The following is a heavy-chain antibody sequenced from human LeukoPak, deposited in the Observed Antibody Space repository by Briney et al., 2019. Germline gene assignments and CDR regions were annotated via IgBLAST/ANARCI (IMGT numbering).Heavy chain of an antibody. CDR2: IYYSGST. D-gene: IGHD6-6*01. J-gene: IGHJ5*02. CDR1: GGSISSSSYY. CDR3: AGHVGTERGIAARHWFDP. V-gene: IGHV4-39*01. Sequence: SETLSLTCTVSGGSISSSSYYWGWIRQPPGKGLEWIGSIYYSGSTYYNPSLKSRVTISVDTSKNQFSLKLSSVTAADTAVYYCAGHVGTERGIAARHWFDPWGQGTLVTVSS.